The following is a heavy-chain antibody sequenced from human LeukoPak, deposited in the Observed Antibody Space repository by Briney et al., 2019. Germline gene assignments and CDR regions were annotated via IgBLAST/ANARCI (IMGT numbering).Heavy chain of an antibody. V-gene: IGHV1-69*04. J-gene: IGHJ4*02. Sequence: ASVKVSCKASGYTFTSYGISWVRQAPGQGLEWMGRIIPILGIANYAQKFQGRVTITADKSTSTAYMELSSLRSEDTAVYYCASSGWTFDYWGQGTLVTVSS. D-gene: IGHD6-19*01. CDR1: GYTFTSYG. CDR2: IIPILGIA. CDR3: ASSGWTFDY.